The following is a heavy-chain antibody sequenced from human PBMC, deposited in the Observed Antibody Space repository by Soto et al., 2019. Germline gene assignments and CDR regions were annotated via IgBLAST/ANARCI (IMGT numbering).Heavy chain of an antibody. D-gene: IGHD2-2*01. Sequence: QVQLVQSGAEVKKPGASVKVSCKASGYTFTGYYMHWVRQAPGQGLEWMGWINPNSGGTNYAQKFQGGVTMTRDTSISTAYMELSRLRSDATAVYYCARESSTRLLYYYYGMDVWGQGTTVTVSS. J-gene: IGHJ6*02. CDR2: INPNSGGT. CDR1: GYTFTGYY. V-gene: IGHV1-2*02. CDR3: ARESSTRLLYYYYGMDV.